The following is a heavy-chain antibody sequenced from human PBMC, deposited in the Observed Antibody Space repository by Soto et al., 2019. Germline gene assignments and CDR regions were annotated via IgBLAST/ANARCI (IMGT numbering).Heavy chain of an antibody. CDR1: GFTFSTYP. D-gene: IGHD1-26*01. CDR2: ISGSGGST. Sequence: EVQLLESGGGLVQPGGSLRLSCAASGFTFSTYPMSWVRQAPGKGLEWVSDISGSGGSTYYADSVKGRFTISRDNSKNTVYLQMNSLRAEGTAVYYCAKRPLKFSGSYFDYWGQGALVTVSS. V-gene: IGHV3-23*01. J-gene: IGHJ4*02. CDR3: AKRPLKFSGSYFDY.